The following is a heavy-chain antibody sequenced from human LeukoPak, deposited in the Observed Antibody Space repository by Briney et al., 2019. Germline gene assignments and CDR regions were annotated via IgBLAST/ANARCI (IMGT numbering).Heavy chain of an antibody. D-gene: IGHD1-1*01. CDR3: ALITGKRDFGY. CDR2: INTNGSIT. CDR1: GFTFSDYW. V-gene: IGHV3-74*01. J-gene: IGHJ4*02. Sequence: PGGSLRLSCAASGFTFSDYWIHWVRQAPGKGLVWVSRINTNGSITNYADSVKGRFSISRDNAKNTLYLQMSSLRAEDTAVYYCALITGKRDFGYWGQGTPVTVSS.